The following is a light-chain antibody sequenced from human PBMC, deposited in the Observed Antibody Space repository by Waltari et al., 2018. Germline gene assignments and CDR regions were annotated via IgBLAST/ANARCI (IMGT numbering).Light chain of an antibody. J-gene: IGLJ3*02. Sequence: QSALTQPASVSGSPGQSITISCTGTSSDVGGYDYVAGYQHHPGKAPKVIIYDVSKRPSGISNRFSGSKSGNTASLTISGLQAEDDADYYCNSYTSSSTLVFGGGTKLTVL. CDR1: SSDVGGYDY. V-gene: IGLV2-14*03. CDR3: NSYTSSSTLV. CDR2: DVS.